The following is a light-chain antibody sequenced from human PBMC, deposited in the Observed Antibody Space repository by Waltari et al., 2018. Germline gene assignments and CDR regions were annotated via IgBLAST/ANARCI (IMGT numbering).Light chain of an antibody. CDR1: ALPKKY. V-gene: IGLV3-10*01. CDR3: YSTDTSGNHRV. J-gene: IGLJ3*02. Sequence: SYELTQPPSVSVSPGQTARITCSGDALPKKYAFWYQQKSGQAPVLVFDDDSKRPSGIPGRLSGSSSGTLATLTISGAQVEDEADYYCYSTDTSGNHRVFGGGTKLTVL. CDR2: DDS.